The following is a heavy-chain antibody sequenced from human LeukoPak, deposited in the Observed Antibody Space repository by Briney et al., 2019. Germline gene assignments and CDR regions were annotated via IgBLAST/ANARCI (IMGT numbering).Heavy chain of an antibody. Sequence: GGSLRLSCAASGFTFSSYWMHWVRQAPGKGLVWVSRINSDGSSTSYADSVKGRFTISRDNAKNALYLQMNSLRAEDTAVYYCARAADSSGYYDYWGQGTLVTVSS. CDR2: INSDGSST. D-gene: IGHD3-22*01. V-gene: IGHV3-74*01. CDR1: GFTFSSYW. CDR3: ARAADSSGYYDY. J-gene: IGHJ4*02.